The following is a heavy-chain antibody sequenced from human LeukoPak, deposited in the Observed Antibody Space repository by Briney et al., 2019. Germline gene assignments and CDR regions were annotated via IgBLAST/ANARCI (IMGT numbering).Heavy chain of an antibody. V-gene: IGHV3-30*04. CDR2: ISYDGSYK. CDR3: ARDPTNWNYVHYFDY. J-gene: IGHJ4*02. Sequence: GGSLRLSCAASGFTFSSYAMHWVRQAPGKGLEWVAGISYDGSYKYYADSVKGRFTISRDNSKNTLYLQMNSLRPEDTAVYYCARDPTNWNYVHYFDYWGQGTLVTVSS. D-gene: IGHD1-7*01. CDR1: GFTFSSYA.